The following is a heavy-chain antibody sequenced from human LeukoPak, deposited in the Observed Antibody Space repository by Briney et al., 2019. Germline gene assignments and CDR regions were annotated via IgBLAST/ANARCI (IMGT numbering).Heavy chain of an antibody. V-gene: IGHV1-2*02. Sequence: AVSVKVSCKASGYTFTGYYMHWVRQAPGQGLEWMGWINPNSGGTDYAQKFQGRVTMTRDTSISTAYMEVSRLRSDDTAVYYCARDYYDSSGYSRFDPWGQGTLVTVSS. CDR3: ARDYYDSSGYSRFDP. J-gene: IGHJ5*02. CDR1: GYTFTGYY. D-gene: IGHD3-22*01. CDR2: INPNSGGT.